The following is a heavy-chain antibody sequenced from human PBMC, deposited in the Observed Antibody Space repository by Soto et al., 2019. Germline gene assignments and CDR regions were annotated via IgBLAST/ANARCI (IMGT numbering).Heavy chain of an antibody. CDR1: GFNFNKSP. J-gene: IGHJ6*02. CDR2: VSSDGSMT. CDR3: VRGQIPYGFDV. Sequence: VHLEESGGGLVQPGESLRLSCVASGFNFNKSPMHWVRQGPGKGLEYIASVSSDGSMTLYADSVRGRFTMSRDNLKNTLFLQMGSLIVEDTAVYSCVRGQIPYGFDVLGQGTRVTVS. D-gene: IGHD3-10*01. V-gene: IGHV3-64*07.